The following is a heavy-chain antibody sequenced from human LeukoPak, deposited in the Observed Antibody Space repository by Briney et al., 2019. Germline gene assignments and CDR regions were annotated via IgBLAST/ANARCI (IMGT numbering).Heavy chain of an antibody. J-gene: IGHJ4*02. CDR3: ARESVTSSSEVFDY. CDR1: GGSISSYH. Sequence: SETLSLTCTVSGGSISSYHWSWIRQPAGKGLEWIGRIYTSGSTNYNPSLKSRVTMSVDTSKNQFSLKLSSVTAADTAVYYCARESVTSSSEVFDYWGQGTLVTVSS. CDR2: IYTSGST. D-gene: IGHD2-2*01. V-gene: IGHV4-4*07.